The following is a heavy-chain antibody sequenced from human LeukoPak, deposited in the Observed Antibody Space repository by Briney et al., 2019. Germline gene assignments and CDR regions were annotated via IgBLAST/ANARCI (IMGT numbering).Heavy chain of an antibody. CDR2: IRQDASDK. D-gene: IGHD6-13*01. CDR1: GFTLSSYW. J-gene: IGHJ4*02. V-gene: IGHV3-7*03. Sequence: GGSLRLSCVASGFTLSSYWVTWVRQAPGKGLEWGANIRQDASDKYYMDSVKGRFTISRDNAKNSVYLQMNSLRVEDTAVYYCARGIAAAGSYWGQGTLVTVSS. CDR3: ARGIAAAGSY.